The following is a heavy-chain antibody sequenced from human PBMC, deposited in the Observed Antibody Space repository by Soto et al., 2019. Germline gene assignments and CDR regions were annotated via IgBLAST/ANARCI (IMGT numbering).Heavy chain of an antibody. Sequence: EVQLLESGGGLVQPGGSLRLSCVASGFTFRNQDMRWVRQAPGKGLEWVSGISGSGVITYYADSVKGRFTISRDNSKHTLYLQMNSLRAEDTAVYYCAKDRQFRSYFESSGCYNSCGQGTLVTVSS. V-gene: IGHV3-23*01. CDR2: ISGSGVIT. D-gene: IGHD3-22*01. CDR1: GFTFRNQD. CDR3: AKDRQFRSYFESSGCYNS. J-gene: IGHJ4*02.